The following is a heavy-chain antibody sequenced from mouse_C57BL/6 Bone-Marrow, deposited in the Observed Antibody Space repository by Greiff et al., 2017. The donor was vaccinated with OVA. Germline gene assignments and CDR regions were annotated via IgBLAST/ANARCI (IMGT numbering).Heavy chain of an antibody. CDR1: GFNIKDYY. CDR2: IDPEDGET. CDR3: ARAPLYYYGSSYSWFAY. V-gene: IGHV14-2*01. D-gene: IGHD1-1*01. Sequence: EVKLVESGAELVKPGASVKLSCTASGFNIKDYYMHWVKQRTEQGLEWIGRIDPEDGETKYAPKFQGKATITADTSSNTAYLQLSSLTSEDTAVYYCARAPLYYYGSSYSWFAYWGQGTLVTVSA. J-gene: IGHJ3*01.